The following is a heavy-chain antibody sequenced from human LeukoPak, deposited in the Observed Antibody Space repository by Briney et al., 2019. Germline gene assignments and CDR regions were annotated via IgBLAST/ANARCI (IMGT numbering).Heavy chain of an antibody. J-gene: IGHJ4*02. CDR3: AKDLARTAMVRGDPFDY. D-gene: IGHD3-10*01. CDR1: GFTFSSYA. V-gene: IGHV3-23*01. CDR2: ISGSGGST. Sequence: RGSLRLYCAAYGFTFSSYAMGWDRQAQGKGREWVSAISGSGGSTYYATSVKGRLTISRDNSKNTLYLQMNSLRAEDTAVYYCAKDLARTAMVRGDPFDYWGQGTLVTVSS.